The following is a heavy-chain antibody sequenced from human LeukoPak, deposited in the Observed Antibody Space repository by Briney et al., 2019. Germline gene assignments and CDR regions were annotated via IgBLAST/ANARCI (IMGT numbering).Heavy chain of an antibody. CDR1: GYSISSGYY. V-gene: IGHV4-38-2*02. J-gene: IGHJ4*02. CDR2: IYHSGST. Sequence: SETLSLTCTVSGYSISSGYYWGWIRQPPGKGLEWIGSIYHSGSTYYNPSLKSRVTISVGTSKNQFSLKLSSVTAADTAVYYCARDEAVLRYFDWFPKGVWYWGQGTLVTVSS. D-gene: IGHD3-9*01. CDR3: ARDEAVLRYFDWFPKGVWY.